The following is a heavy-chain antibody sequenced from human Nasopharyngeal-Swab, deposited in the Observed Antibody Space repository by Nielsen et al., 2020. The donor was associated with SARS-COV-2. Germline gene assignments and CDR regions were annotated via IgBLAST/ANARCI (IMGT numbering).Heavy chain of an antibody. V-gene: IGHV3-30*18. CDR2: ISYDGSNK. CDR1: GFTFSSYG. J-gene: IGHJ3*02. D-gene: IGHD3-16*01. CDR3: AKIGGDSTELRAFDI. Sequence: GGSLRLSYAASGFTFSSYGMHWVRQAPGKGLEWVAVISYDGSNKYYADSVKGRFTISRDNSKNTLYLQMNSLRAEDTAVYYCAKIGGDSTELRAFDIWGQGTMVTVSS.